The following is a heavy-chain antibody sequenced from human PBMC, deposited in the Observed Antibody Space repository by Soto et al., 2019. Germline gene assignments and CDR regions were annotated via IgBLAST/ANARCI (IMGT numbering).Heavy chain of an antibody. CDR1: GGTFSSYA. V-gene: IGHV1-69*01. CDR2: IITIFGTA. D-gene: IGHD2-2*01. CDR3: ARVRHVGCSSTSCYYYYGMDV. J-gene: IGHJ6*02. Sequence: QVQLVQSGAEVKKPGSSVKVSCKASGGTFSSYAISWVRQAPGQGLEWMGGIITIFGTANYAQKFQGRVTITADESTSTDYMELSSLRSEDTAVYYCARVRHVGCSSTSCYYYYGMDVWGQGTTVTVSS.